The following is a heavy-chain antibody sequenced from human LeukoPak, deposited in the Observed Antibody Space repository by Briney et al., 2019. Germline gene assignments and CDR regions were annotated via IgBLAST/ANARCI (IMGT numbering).Heavy chain of an antibody. CDR1: GFAFRSYG. V-gene: IGHV3-48*04. CDR3: AREPKYYDFWSGSSWFDS. D-gene: IGHD3-3*01. J-gene: IGHJ5*01. Sequence: QPGGSLRLFCAASGFAFRSYGLNLGRPAPGKGLGWVSYFSSRSSSIYYADSVKGRFTISRDNAKNSLYLQMISLRAEDTAVYYCAREPKYYDFWSGSSWFDSWGQGTLVTVSS. CDR2: FSSRSSSI.